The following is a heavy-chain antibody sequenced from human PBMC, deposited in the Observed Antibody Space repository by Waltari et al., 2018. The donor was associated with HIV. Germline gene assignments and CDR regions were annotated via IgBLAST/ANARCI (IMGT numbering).Heavy chain of an antibody. CDR1: ADTFTKFG. CDR3: ARFRFVGRRVDHFFDY. CDR2: IIPVFGTP. V-gene: IGHV1-69*12. Sequence: QVQLVQSGSAVKKPGSSVRVSCKTSADTFTKFGISWVRQAPGQGLEWMGGIIPVFGTPTFGRKFQGRLSIIADESASTAYMELSSLKFDDTAMYFCARFRFVGRRVDHFFDYWGQGSLVTVSS. J-gene: IGHJ4*02. D-gene: IGHD3-10*01.